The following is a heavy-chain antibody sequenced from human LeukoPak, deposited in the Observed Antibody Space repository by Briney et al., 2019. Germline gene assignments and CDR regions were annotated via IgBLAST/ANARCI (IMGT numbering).Heavy chain of an antibody. V-gene: IGHV4-59*08. CDR2: IYYSGST. CDR3: ARGLYCSSTSCYPFDY. D-gene: IGHD2-2*01. J-gene: IGHJ4*02. CDR1: GGSISSYY. Sequence: SSETLSLTCTVSGGSISSYYWSWIRQPPGKELEWIGYIYYSGSTYYNPSLKSRVTISVDTSKNQFSLKLSSVTAADTAVYYCARGLYCSSTSCYPFDYWGQGTLVTVSS.